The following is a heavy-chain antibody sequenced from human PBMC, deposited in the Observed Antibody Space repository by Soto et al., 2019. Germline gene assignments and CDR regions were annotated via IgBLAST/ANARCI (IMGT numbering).Heavy chain of an antibody. CDR2: IYYSGRT. J-gene: IGHJ4*02. D-gene: IGHD2-15*01. V-gene: IGHV4-39*01. Sequence: QLQLQESGPGLVKPSETLSLTCTVSGGSISSSSYYWGWIRQPPGKGLEWIGSIYYSGRTYYNPSLKSRVTISVDTSKNQFSRKLSSVTAADTAVYYCASHGRGGSWSYFDYWGQGTLVTVSS. CDR3: ASHGRGGSWSYFDY. CDR1: GGSISSSSYY.